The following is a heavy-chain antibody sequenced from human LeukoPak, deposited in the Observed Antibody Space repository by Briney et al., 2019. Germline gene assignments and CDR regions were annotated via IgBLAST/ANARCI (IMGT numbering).Heavy chain of an antibody. D-gene: IGHD3-22*01. CDR3: ARVWVVVDPGAWDY. CDR2: IYYSGST. CDR1: GGSISNYY. V-gene: IGHV4-39*07. J-gene: IGHJ4*02. Sequence: SETLSLTCTVSGGSISNYYWSWIRQPPGKGLEWIGSIYYSGSTYYNPSLKSRVTISVDTSKNQFSLKLSSVTAADTAVYYCARVWVVVDPGAWDYWGQGTLVTVSS.